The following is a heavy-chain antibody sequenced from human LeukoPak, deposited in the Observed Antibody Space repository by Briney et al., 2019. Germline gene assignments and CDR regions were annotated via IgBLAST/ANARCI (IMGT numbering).Heavy chain of an antibody. D-gene: IGHD6-13*01. CDR2: IYHSGST. CDR1: GGSISSGGYY. V-gene: IGHV4-30-2*01. CDR3: ARGGNWGSSWLYHDY. J-gene: IGHJ4*02. Sequence: PSQTLSLTCTVSGGSISSGGYYWSWIRQPPGKGLEWIGYIYHSGSTYYNPSLKSRVTISVDRSKNQFSLKLSSVTAADTAVYYCARGGNWGSSWLYHDYWGQGTLVTVSS.